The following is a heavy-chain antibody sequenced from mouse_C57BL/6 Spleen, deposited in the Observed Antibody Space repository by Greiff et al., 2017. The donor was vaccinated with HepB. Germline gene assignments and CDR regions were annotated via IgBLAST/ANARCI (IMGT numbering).Heavy chain of an antibody. Sequence: VQLQESGAELARPGASVKMSCKASGYTFTSYTMHWVKQRPGQGLEWIGYINPSSGYTKYNQKFKDKATLTADKSSSTAYMQLSSLTSEDSAVYYCARWKGNYYFDYWGQGTTLTVSS. CDR1: GYTFTSYT. D-gene: IGHD2-1*01. CDR2: INPSSGYT. CDR3: ARWKGNYYFDY. V-gene: IGHV1-4*01. J-gene: IGHJ2*01.